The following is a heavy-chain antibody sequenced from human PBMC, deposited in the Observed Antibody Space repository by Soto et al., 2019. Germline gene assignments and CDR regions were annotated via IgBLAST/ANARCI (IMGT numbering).Heavy chain of an antibody. CDR2: YSYHGIT. D-gene: IGHD5-18*01. Sequence: QVQLQESGPGLVKPSETLSLTCTVSGASVSGYYWAWIRQSPEKGLQYIAYYSYHGITNLNPALDSRINIAIDTSRNQFSLTVTSLTAADTAVYYCASARESAYITGGFDSWGQGAQVTVSS. V-gene: IGHV4-59*02. CDR3: ASARESAYITGGFDS. J-gene: IGHJ4*02. CDR1: GASVSGYY.